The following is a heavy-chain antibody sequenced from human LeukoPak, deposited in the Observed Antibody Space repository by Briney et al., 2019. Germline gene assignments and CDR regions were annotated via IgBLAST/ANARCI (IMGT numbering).Heavy chain of an antibody. CDR1: GFTFSNYG. V-gene: IGHV3-33*01. J-gene: IGHJ5*02. D-gene: IGHD2-2*01. CDR3: AREYCSSTSCYANWFDP. CDR2: IWYDGSDR. Sequence: GGSLRLSCAASGFTFSNYGMHWVRQAPGKGLEWVAVIWYDGSDRYYTDSVKGRFTISRDNSKNTLYLQMNSLRAEDTAVYYYAREYCSSTSCYANWFDPWGQGTLVTVSS.